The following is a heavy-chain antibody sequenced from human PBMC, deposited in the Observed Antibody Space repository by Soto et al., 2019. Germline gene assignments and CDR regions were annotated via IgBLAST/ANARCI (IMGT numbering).Heavy chain of an antibody. CDR1: DGSISSGGYY. D-gene: IGHD4-4*01. Sequence: PSETLSLTWAVSDGSISSGGYYWSWIRQHPGKGLEWIGYIYYSGSTYYNPSLKSRVTISVDTSKNQFSLKLSSVTAADTAVYYCARSAHYTNYYQYMDVWGKGTTVNVP. CDR2: IYYSGST. CDR3: ARSAHYTNYYQYMDV. V-gene: IGHV4-31*11. J-gene: IGHJ6*03.